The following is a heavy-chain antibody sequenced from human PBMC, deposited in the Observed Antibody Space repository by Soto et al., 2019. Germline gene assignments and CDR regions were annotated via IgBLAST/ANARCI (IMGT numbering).Heavy chain of an antibody. CDR3: ARTLRSFGELNDYYYYGMDV. V-gene: IGHV3-30-3*01. J-gene: IGHJ6*02. Sequence: QVLLVDSGGGVVQPGRSLRLSCAASGFTFSSYAMNWVRQAPGKGLEWVALISHDGINKYYADSVRGRFTISRDSSTNTLYLQMNSLRAADTAVYYCARTLRSFGELNDYYYYGMDVWGQGTTVTVSS. D-gene: IGHD3-10*01. CDR1: GFTFSSYA. CDR2: ISHDGINK.